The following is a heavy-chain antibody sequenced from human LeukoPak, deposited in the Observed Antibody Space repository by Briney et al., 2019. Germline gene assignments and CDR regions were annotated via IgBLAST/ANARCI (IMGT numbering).Heavy chain of an antibody. J-gene: IGHJ6*03. CDR2: INTNTGNP. V-gene: IGHV7-4-1*02. CDR1: GYTFTSYA. CDR3: ARVDYVAAAGEYYYYYMDV. Sequence: ASVKVSCKASGYTFTSYAMNWVRQAPGQGLEWMGWINTNTGNPTYAQGFTGRFVFSLDTSVSTAYLQISSLKAEDTAVYYCARVDYVAAAGEYYYYYMDVWGKGTTVTVSS. D-gene: IGHD6-13*01.